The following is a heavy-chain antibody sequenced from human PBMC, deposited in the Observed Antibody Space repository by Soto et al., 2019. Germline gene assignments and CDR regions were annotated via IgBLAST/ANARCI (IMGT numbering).Heavy chain of an antibody. CDR1: GFTFSSYG. D-gene: IGHD1-26*01. CDR3: ARGTKLGAIDY. Sequence: GGSLRLSCAASGFTFSSYGMHWVRQAPGKGLEWVAVIWYDGSNKYYADSVKGRFTISRDNSKNTLYLQMNSLKAEDTAVYDCARGTKLGAIDYWGQGTLVTVSS. V-gene: IGHV3-33*01. J-gene: IGHJ4*02. CDR2: IWYDGSNK.